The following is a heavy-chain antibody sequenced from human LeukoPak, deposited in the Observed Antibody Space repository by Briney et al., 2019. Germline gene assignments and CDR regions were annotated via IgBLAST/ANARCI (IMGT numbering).Heavy chain of an antibody. J-gene: IGHJ4*02. V-gene: IGHV4-4*02. CDR3: ARDPGGYSGCGRGYYFDF. CDR1: GGSISSSNW. Sequence: SETLSLTCAVSGGSISSSNWWSWVRQPPGKGLEWIGEIYHSGSTNYNPSLKSRVTMSVDKSKKQYSLKLSSVTAADTAVYYCARDPGGYSGCGRGYYFDFWGQGTLVTVSS. CDR2: IYHSGST. D-gene: IGHD5-12*01.